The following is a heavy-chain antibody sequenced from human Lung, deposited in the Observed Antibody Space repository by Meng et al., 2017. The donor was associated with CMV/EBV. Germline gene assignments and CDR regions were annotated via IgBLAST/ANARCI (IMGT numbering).Heavy chain of an antibody. CDR2: ISSSSSYI. CDR1: GFTFSSYS. J-gene: IGHJ5*02. D-gene: IGHD3-10*01. Sequence: LSLTXXASGFTFSSYSMNWVRQAPGKGLEWVSSISSSSSYIYYADSVKGRFTISRDNAKNSLYLQMNSLRAEDTAVYYCARDDYGSGSYYNGAWLDPWGQGXLVTVSS. V-gene: IGHV3-21*01. CDR3: ARDDYGSGSYYNGAWLDP.